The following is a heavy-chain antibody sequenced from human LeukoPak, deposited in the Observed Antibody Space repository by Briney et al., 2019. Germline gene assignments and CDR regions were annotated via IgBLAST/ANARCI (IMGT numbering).Heavy chain of an antibody. CDR1: GFTFSSTT. D-gene: IGHD5-24*01. Sequence: PGGSLRLSCVASGFTFSSTTMGWVRQAPGKGLEWVSSISSSSSYIYYADSLKGRFTISRDNAKNSLYLQMNSLRAEDTAVYYCARDGDGYINFDYWGQGTLVTVSS. V-gene: IGHV3-21*01. CDR3: ARDGDGYINFDY. CDR2: ISSSSSYI. J-gene: IGHJ4*02.